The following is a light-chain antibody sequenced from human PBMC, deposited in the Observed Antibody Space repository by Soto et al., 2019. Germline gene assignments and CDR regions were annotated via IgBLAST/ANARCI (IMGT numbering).Light chain of an antibody. Sequence: DIQMTQSPSSQSAVVGDRVTSTCRASHNIGKYLNWYQQKPGKAPNLLIYAASSLQSGVPPRFSGSGSGTDFTLTISSLQPEDFATYYCEQSYATPYTFGQGTKLEIK. CDR3: EQSYATPYT. J-gene: IGKJ2*01. CDR2: AAS. CDR1: HNIGKY. V-gene: IGKV1-39*01.